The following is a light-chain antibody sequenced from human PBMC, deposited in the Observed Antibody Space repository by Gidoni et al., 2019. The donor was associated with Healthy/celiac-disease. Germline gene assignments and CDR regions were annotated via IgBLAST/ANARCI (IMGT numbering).Light chain of an antibody. CDR3: SSYTSSSTHV. CDR1: SSDVGGYNY. CDR2: EVS. V-gene: IGLV2-14*01. J-gene: IGLJ1*01. Sequence: QSALTQPASVSASPGQSITISCTGTSSDVGGYNYVSWYQQHPGQAPKIMIYEVSNRPSGVSNRFSGSNSGNTASLTISGLQAEDEADYYCSSYTSSSTHVFGTGTKVTVL.